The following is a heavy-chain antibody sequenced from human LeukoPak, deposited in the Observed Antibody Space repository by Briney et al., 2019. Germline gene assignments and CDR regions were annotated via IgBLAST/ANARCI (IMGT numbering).Heavy chain of an antibody. CDR3: ARVIFGSSYYYYMDV. D-gene: IGHD3-10*01. J-gene: IGHJ6*03. CDR2: IIPIFGTA. CDR1: GYTFTGYA. V-gene: IGHV1-69*05. Sequence: ASVKVSCKASGYTFTGYAISWVRQAPGQGLEWMGGIIPIFGTANYAQKFQGRVTITTDESTNTAYMELSSLRSEDTAVYYCARVIFGSSYYYYMDVWGKGTTVTVSS.